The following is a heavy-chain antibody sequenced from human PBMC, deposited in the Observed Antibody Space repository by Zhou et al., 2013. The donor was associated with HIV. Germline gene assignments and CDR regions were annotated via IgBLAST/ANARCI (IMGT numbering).Heavy chain of an antibody. J-gene: IGHJ4*02. CDR2: FNPTGGGP. CDR1: GYTFSRFY. V-gene: IGHV1-46*01. D-gene: IGHD2-21*01. Sequence: QVQLMQSGAEVKKPGASVTLSCKASGYTFSRFYIHWVRQAPGQGLEWMAVFNPTGGGPSNAQRFRGRITMTRDASTNTVFLELSGLTSEDTALYYCARGGDEGNLDYWGQGTLVTVTS. CDR3: ARGGDEGNLDY.